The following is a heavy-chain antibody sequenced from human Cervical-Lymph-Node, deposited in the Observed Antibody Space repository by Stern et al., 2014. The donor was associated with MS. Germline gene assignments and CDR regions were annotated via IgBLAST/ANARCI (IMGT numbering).Heavy chain of an antibody. V-gene: IGHV4-61*02. CDR1: GVSVSRGSYF. J-gene: IGHJ4*02. Sequence: VQLKESGPGLVKPSQTLSLTCTVSGVSVSRGSYFWNWIRQPAGSGLEWIGRIYTSGNTDYNPSLNSRVTISRDTSKNQVSLQLSSVTAADTAVYFCAREVYRNGNLLFDDWGQGTLVTVSS. CDR2: IYTSGNT. D-gene: IGHD4-11*01. CDR3: AREVYRNGNLLFDD.